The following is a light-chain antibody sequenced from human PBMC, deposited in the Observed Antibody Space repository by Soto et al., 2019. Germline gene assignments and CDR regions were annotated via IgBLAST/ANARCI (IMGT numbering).Light chain of an antibody. Sequence: QSALTQPRSVSGSPGQSVTVSCIGTSSDVGGYNSVSWYQEHPGKAPKLMIYDVIKRPSGVPDRFSGSKSGNTASLTISGLLAEDEADYYCSSYAGSSNVFGTGTKVTVL. CDR2: DVI. CDR1: SSDVGGYNS. CDR3: SSYAGSSNV. V-gene: IGLV2-11*01. J-gene: IGLJ1*01.